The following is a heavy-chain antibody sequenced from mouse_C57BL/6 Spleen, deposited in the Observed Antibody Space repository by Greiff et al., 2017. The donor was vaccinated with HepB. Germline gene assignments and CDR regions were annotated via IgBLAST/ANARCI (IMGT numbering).Heavy chain of an antibody. CDR3: ARAGTNWYFDV. V-gene: IGHV3-6*01. CDR1: GYSITSGYY. CDR2: ISYDGSN. D-gene: IGHD4-1*01. J-gene: IGHJ1*03. Sequence: EVKLQESGPGLVKPSQSLSLTCSVTGYSITSGYYWNWIRQFPGNKLEWMGYISYDGSNNYNPSLKNRISITRDTSKNQFFLKLNSVTTEDTATYYCARAGTNWYFDVWGTGTTVTVSS.